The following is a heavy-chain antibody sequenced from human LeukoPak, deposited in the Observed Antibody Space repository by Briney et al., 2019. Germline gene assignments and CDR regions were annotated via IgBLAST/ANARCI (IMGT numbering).Heavy chain of an antibody. Sequence: GGSLRLSCAASGFTFSSYSMNWVRQAPGKGLEWVSSISSSSSSYIYYADSVKGRFTISRDNSKNTLYLQMNSLRAEDTAVYYCARDLRGSSSWYLDYWGQGTLVTVSS. J-gene: IGHJ4*02. CDR2: ISSSSSSYI. V-gene: IGHV3-21*04. D-gene: IGHD6-13*01. CDR1: GFTFSSYS. CDR3: ARDLRGSSSWYLDY.